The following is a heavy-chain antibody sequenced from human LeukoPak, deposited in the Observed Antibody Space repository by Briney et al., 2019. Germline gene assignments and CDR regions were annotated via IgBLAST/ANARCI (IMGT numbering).Heavy chain of an antibody. CDR3: ARHNPGPRVNDY. V-gene: IGHV4-59*08. CDR1: GGSISSYY. CDR2: IYYSGST. Sequence: PSETPSLTCTVSGGSISSYYWSWIRQPPGKGLEWIGYIYYSGSTNYNPSLKSRVTISVDTSKNQFSLKLSSVTAADTAVYYCARHNPGPRVNDYWGQGTLVTVSS. D-gene: IGHD1-1*01. J-gene: IGHJ4*02.